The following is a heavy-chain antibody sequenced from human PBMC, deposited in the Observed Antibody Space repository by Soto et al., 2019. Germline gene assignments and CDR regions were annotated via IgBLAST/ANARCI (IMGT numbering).Heavy chain of an antibody. V-gene: IGHV1-2*02. CDR2: INPNSGGT. J-gene: IGHJ4*02. CDR3: ARELGAGTSYNFDY. CDR1: GYTFTGYY. D-gene: IGHD1-1*01. Sequence: ASVKVSCKASGYTFTGYYMHWVRQAPGQGLEWMGWINPNSGGTNYAQKFQGRVTMTRDTSISTAYMELSRLRSDDTAVYYCARELGAGTSYNFDYWGQGTLVTVSS.